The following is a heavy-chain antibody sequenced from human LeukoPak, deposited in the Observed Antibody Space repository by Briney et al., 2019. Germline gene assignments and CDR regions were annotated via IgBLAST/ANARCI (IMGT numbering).Heavy chain of an antibody. CDR1: GGSISSYY. J-gene: IGHJ4*02. D-gene: IGHD3-10*01. Sequence: PSETLSLTCTVSGGSISSYYWSWIRQPPGKGLEWIGYIYYSGSTYYNPSLESRVTISVDTSKNQFSLKLSSVTAADTAVYYCARRRYGSGSYYFDYWGQGTLVTVSS. CDR3: ARRRYGSGSYYFDY. CDR2: IYYSGST. V-gene: IGHV4-59*08.